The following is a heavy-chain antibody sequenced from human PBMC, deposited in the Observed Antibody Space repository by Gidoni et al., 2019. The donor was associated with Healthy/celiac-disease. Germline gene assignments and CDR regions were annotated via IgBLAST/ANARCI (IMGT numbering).Heavy chain of an antibody. CDR3: AKDPTTNWNYDY. D-gene: IGHD1-7*01. V-gene: IGHV3-23*04. Sequence: EVQLVEPGGGLVQTGGSLRISCEAPGSSFSRYAMSWVRQAPGKGMGWVSAISGSGGSTYYADSVKGRFTISRDNSKNTLYMQMNSLRAEDTAVYYCAKDPTTNWNYDYWGQGTLVTVSS. J-gene: IGHJ4*02. CDR2: ISGSGGST. CDR1: GSSFSRYA.